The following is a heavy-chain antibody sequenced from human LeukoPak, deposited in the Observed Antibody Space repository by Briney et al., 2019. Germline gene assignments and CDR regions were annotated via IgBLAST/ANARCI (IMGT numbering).Heavy chain of an antibody. Sequence: SVKVSCRASGGTFSSYAISWARQAPGQGLEWMGRIIPILGIANYAQKFQGRVTITADKSTSTAYMELSSLRSEDTAVYYCAREDIVVVPAAGSAFDYWGQGTLVTVSS. CDR1: GGTFSSYA. V-gene: IGHV1-69*04. CDR3: AREDIVVVPAAGSAFDY. D-gene: IGHD2-2*01. CDR2: IIPILGIA. J-gene: IGHJ4*02.